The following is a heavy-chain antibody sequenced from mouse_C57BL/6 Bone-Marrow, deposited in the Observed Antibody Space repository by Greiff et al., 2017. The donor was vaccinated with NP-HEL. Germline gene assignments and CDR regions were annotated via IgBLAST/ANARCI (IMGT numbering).Heavy chain of an antibody. D-gene: IGHD4-1*01. CDR3: ARYCRLGRAYFDY. V-gene: IGHV7-3*01. CDR1: GFTFTDYY. CDR2: IRNKANGYTT. J-gene: IGHJ2*01. Sequence: EVKLEESGGGLVQPGGSLSLSCAASGFTFTDYYMSWVRQPPGKALEWLGFIRNKANGYTTEYSASVKGRFTISRDNSQSILYLQMNALRAEDSATYYCARYCRLGRAYFDYWGQGTTLTVSS.